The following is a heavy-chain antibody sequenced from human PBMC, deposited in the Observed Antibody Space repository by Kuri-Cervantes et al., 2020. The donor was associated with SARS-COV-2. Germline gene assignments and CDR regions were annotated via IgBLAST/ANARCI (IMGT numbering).Heavy chain of an antibody. CDR1: GFSFSSYA. CDR3: AKHAMVRGVIITKAGGTDY. CDR2: ISGSGDNT. D-gene: IGHD3-10*01. J-gene: IGHJ4*02. V-gene: IGHV3-23*01. Sequence: GESLKISCAASGFSFSSYAMSWVRQAPGKGLEWVSAISGSGDNTYYADSVKGRFTISRDNSKNTLYLQMNSLRAEDTAVYYCAKHAMVRGVIITKAGGTDYWGQGTLVTVSS.